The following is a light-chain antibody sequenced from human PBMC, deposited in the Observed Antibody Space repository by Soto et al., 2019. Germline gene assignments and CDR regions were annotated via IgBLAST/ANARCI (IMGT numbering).Light chain of an antibody. CDR2: DAS. Sequence: EIVLTQSPATLSLSPGERATLSCSSSQSFSDYLAWYQQKPGQPPRLLIYDASKRATGIPARFSGSGSGTDFTLTISSLEPEDFAVYFCQQRRDWLSFGGGTKVDIK. CDR1: QSFSDY. CDR3: QQRRDWLS. J-gene: IGKJ4*01. V-gene: IGKV3-11*01.